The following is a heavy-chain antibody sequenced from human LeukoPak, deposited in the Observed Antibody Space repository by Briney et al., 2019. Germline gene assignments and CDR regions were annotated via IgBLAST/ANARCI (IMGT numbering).Heavy chain of an antibody. CDR1: GFTFSSYA. CDR3: AKVGPYYDFWSGYYGPSWYFDY. Sequence: GGSLRLSCAASGFTFSSYAMSWVRQAPGKGLEWVSAISGSGGSTYYADSVKGRFTISRDNSKNTLYLQMNSLRAEDTAVYYCAKVGPYYDFWSGYYGPSWYFDYWGQGTLVTVSS. V-gene: IGHV3-23*01. CDR2: ISGSGGST. J-gene: IGHJ4*02. D-gene: IGHD3-3*01.